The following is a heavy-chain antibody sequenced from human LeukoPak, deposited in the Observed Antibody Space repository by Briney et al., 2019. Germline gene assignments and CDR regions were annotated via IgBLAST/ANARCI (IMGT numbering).Heavy chain of an antibody. CDR3: AREVLWFGEWEFDY. J-gene: IGHJ4*02. D-gene: IGHD3-10*01. CDR2: ISSSSSYI. Sequence: PSETLSLTCTVSGGSISSSSYYWGWIRQPPGKGLEWVSSISSSSSYIYYADSVKGRFAISRDNAKNSLYLQMNSLRAEDTAVYYCAREVLWFGEWEFDYWGQGTLVTVSS. V-gene: IGHV3-21*01. CDR1: GGSISSSS.